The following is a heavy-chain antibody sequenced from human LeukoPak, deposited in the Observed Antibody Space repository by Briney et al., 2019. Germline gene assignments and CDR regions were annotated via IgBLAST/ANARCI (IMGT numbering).Heavy chain of an antibody. CDR2: IYWNDDK. Sequence: SGPTLVKPTQTLTLTCTFSGFSLSTSGVGVGWIRQPPGKALEWLALIYWNDDKRYSPSLKSRLTITKDTSKNQVVLTMTNMDPVDTATYYCAHTTYSYDSSGYYYSDPDAFDIWGQGTMVTVSS. CDR3: AHTTYSYDSSGYYYSDPDAFDI. D-gene: IGHD3-22*01. V-gene: IGHV2-5*01. J-gene: IGHJ3*02. CDR1: GFSLSTSGVG.